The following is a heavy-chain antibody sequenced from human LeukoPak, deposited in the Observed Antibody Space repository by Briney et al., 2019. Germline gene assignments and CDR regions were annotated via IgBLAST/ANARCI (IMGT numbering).Heavy chain of an antibody. CDR3: ARGQKFYDSSGYYYYFDY. CDR1: GGSFSGYY. J-gene: IGHJ4*02. CDR2: IDHSGST. D-gene: IGHD3-22*01. Sequence: SETLSLTCAVYGGSFSGYYWSWIRQPPGKGLEWIGEIDHSGSTNYNPPLKSRVTISVDTSKNQFSLKLSSVTAADTAVYYCARGQKFYDSSGYYYYFDYWGQGTLVTVSS. V-gene: IGHV4-34*01.